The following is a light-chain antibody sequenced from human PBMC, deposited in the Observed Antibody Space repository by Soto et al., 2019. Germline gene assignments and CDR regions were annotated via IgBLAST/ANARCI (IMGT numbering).Light chain of an antibody. V-gene: IGLV1-44*01. CDR2: NRS. J-gene: IGLJ3*02. CDR3: ASWDDTMNGWV. Sequence: QSVLTQPASASGTPGQRITISCSGSNSNIGSNNINWYQQFPGTAPRILIYNRSQRPSGVPDRFSASKSGTSASLAISGLQAEDEAEYFCASWDDTMNGWVFGGGTKVTVL. CDR1: NSNIGSNN.